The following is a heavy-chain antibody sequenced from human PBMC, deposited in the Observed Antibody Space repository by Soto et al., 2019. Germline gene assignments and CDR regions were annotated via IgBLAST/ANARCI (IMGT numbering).Heavy chain of an antibody. V-gene: IGHV4-31*03. Sequence: QVQLQESGPGLVKPSQTLSLTCTVSGGSISSGGYYWSWIRQHPGKGLEWIGYIYYSGSTYYNPSLKSRVTISVDTSKNQLSLKLSSVTAADTAVYYCAGSSWSYYYGMDVWGQGTTVTVSS. D-gene: IGHD6-13*01. J-gene: IGHJ6*02. CDR3: AGSSWSYYYGMDV. CDR2: IYYSGST. CDR1: GGSISSGGYY.